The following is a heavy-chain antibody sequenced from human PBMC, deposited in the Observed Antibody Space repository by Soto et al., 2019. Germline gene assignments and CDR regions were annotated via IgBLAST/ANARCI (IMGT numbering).Heavy chain of an antibody. V-gene: IGHV3-21*01. D-gene: IGHD3-16*01. CDR1: AFTFSLYQ. Sequence: GGSLRLSCAASAFTFSLYQMNWVRQAPGKGLEWVSSITGSSTYIFYGDSVRGRFTVSRDNAKNSVFLQMDSLRGEDTAMYYCARGPGGTGSFDIWGPGTMVTVSS. CDR3: ARGPGGTGSFDI. J-gene: IGHJ3*02. CDR2: ITGSSTYI.